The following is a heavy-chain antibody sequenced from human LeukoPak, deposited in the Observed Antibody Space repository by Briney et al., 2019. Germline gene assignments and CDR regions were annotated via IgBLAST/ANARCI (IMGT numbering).Heavy chain of an antibody. V-gene: IGHV4-4*07. D-gene: IGHD4-17*01. J-gene: IGHJ4*02. CDR2: IHTSGSA. CDR3: ARDIIYLIDEDYG. CDR1: GSSFNSYY. Sequence: SETLSLTCSVSGSSFNSYYWSWIRQPAGKGLEWIGRIHTSGSAEYSPSLQSRVTISVDMSKKEFSLKLTSVTAADTAVYYRARDIIYLIDEDYGWGQGTLVTVSS.